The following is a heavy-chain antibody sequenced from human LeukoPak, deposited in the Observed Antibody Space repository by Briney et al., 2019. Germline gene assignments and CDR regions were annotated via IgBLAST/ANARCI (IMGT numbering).Heavy chain of an antibody. CDR3: AREGRGSNRSWYYDY. CDR2: IKQDGSEK. D-gene: IGHD6-13*01. CDR1: GFTFSTYW. V-gene: IGHV3-7*01. J-gene: IGHJ4*02. Sequence: PGGSLRLSCTVSGFTFSTYWMTWVRQAPGKGLEWVANIKQDGSEKYYVDSVKGRFTISRDNAKNSLYLQMNSLRAEDTAVYYCAREGRGSNRSWYYDYWGQGTLVTVSS.